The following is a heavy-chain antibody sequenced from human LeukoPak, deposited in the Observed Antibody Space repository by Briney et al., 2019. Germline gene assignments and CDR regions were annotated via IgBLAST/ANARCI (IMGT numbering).Heavy chain of an antibody. D-gene: IGHD2-15*01. CDR3: ARGRCSGGSCYTTDY. V-gene: IGHV1-2*02. CDR1: GYTFTGYY. CDR2: INPNSGGT. Sequence: GASVKVSCKASGYTFTGYYMHWVRRAPGQGLEWMGWINPNSGGTNYAQKFQGRVTMTRDTSISTAYMELSRLRSDDTAVYYCARGRCSGGSCYTTDYWGQGTLVTVSS. J-gene: IGHJ4*02.